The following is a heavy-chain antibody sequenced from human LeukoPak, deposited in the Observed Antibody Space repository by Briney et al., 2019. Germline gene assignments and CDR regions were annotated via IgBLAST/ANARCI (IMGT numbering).Heavy chain of an antibody. CDR3: AKGGARGALWDTFDY. Sequence: GGSLRLSCAASGFTFSSYGMHWVCQAPGKGLEWVAFIRYDGSNKYYADSVKGRFTISRDNSKNTLYLQMNSLRAEDTAVYYCAKGGARGALWDTFDYWGQGTLVTVSS. CDR1: GFTFSSYG. CDR2: IRYDGSNK. V-gene: IGHV3-30*02. J-gene: IGHJ4*02. D-gene: IGHD3-10*01.